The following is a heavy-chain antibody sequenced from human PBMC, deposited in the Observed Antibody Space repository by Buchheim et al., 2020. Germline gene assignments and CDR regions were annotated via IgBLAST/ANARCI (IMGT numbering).Heavy chain of an antibody. CDR3: AKRVGAPWYYFDY. Sequence: EVQLLESGGGLVQPGGSLRLSCAASGFTFTAMTRVRQAPGKGLEWVSTIGVNTYYADSVKGRFTISRDNSKNTLYLQMKSLRAEDTALYYCAKRVGAPWYYFDYWGQGTL. CDR1: GFTFTA. J-gene: IGHJ4*02. D-gene: IGHD1-26*01. V-gene: IGHV3-23*01. CDR2: IGVNT.